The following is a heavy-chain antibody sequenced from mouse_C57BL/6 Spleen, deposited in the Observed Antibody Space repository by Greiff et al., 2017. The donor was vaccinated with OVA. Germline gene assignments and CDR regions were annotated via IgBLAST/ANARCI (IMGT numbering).Heavy chain of an antibody. CDR3: ASSTGTGAMDY. V-gene: IGHV1-54*01. CDR2: INPGSGGT. CDR1: GYAFTNYL. J-gene: IGHJ4*01. D-gene: IGHD4-1*01. Sequence: VQLQQSGAELVRPGTSVKVSCKASGYAFTNYLIEWVKQRPGQGLEWIGVINPGSGGTNYNEKFKGKATLTADKSSSTAYMQLSSLTSEDSAVYFCASSTGTGAMDYWGQGTSVTVSS.